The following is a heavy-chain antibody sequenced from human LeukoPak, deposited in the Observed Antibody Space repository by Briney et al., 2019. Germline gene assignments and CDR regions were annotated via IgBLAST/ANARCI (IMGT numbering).Heavy chain of an antibody. CDR3: ASTSGQYYYDSSGTYN. CDR1: GFTFSSYS. J-gene: IGHJ4*02. CDR2: ISSSSSYI. D-gene: IGHD3-22*01. Sequence: GGSLRLSCAASGFTFSSYSMNWVRQAPGKGPQWVSSISSSSSYIYYADSVKGRFTISRDNAKNSLYLQMNSLRAEDTAVYYCASTSGQYYYDSSGTYNWGQGTLVTVSS. V-gene: IGHV3-21*01.